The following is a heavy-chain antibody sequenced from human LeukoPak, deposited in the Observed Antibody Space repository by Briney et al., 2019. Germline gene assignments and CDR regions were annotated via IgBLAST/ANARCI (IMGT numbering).Heavy chain of an antibody. CDR2: IYYSGST. V-gene: IGHV4-39*01. CDR1: GGSISSSSYY. Sequence: SETLSLTCTVSGGSISSSSYYWGWIRQPPGKGLEWIGSIYYSGSTYYHPSLKSRVTISVDTSKNQFSLKLSSVTAADTAVYYCARSSPPIKNFDYWGQGTLVTVSS. CDR3: ARSSPPIKNFDY. J-gene: IGHJ4*02.